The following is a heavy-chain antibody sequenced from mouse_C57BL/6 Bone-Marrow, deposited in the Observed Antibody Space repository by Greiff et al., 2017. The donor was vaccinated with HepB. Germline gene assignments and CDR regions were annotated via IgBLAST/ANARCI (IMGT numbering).Heavy chain of an antibody. Sequence: EVQLVESGGGLVQPGGSLKLSCAASGFTFSDYYMYWVRQTPEKRLEWVAYISNGGGSTYYPDTVKGRFTISRDNAKNTLYLQMSRLKSEDTAMYYCARHDRYYGSSYRYAMDYWGQGTSVTVSS. CDR1: GFTFSDYY. J-gene: IGHJ4*01. CDR3: ARHDRYYGSSYRYAMDY. CDR2: ISNGGGST. D-gene: IGHD1-1*01. V-gene: IGHV5-12*01.